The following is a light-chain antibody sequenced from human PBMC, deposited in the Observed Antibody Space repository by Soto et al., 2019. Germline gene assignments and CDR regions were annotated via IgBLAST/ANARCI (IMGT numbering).Light chain of an antibody. CDR3: QAWDSTTVV. V-gene: IGLV3-1*01. CDR2: QDN. CDR1: KLGERY. Sequence: SYELTQPPSVSVSPGQTASITCSGHKLGERYACWYQQKPGQSPVLVIYQDNKRPSGIPERFSGSNSGNTATLTISGTQAMDEADYYCQAWDSTTVVFGGGTELTVL. J-gene: IGLJ2*01.